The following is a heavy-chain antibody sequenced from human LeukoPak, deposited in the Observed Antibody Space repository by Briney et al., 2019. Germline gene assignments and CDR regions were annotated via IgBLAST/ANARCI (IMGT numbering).Heavy chain of an antibody. CDR1: GGSISSGGYY. CDR3: ARDRWNTAPRYYFDY. J-gene: IGHJ4*02. V-gene: IGHV4-31*03. D-gene: IGHD5-18*01. Sequence: SETLSLTCTVSGGSISSGGYYWSWIRQHPGKGLEWIGYIYYSGTTYYNPSLKSRVTISVDTSKNQFSLKLSSVTAADTAVYYCARDRWNTAPRYYFDYWGQGTLVTVSS. CDR2: IYYSGTT.